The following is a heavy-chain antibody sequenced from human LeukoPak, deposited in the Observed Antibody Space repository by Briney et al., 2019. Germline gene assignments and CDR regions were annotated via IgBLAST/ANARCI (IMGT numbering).Heavy chain of an antibody. CDR2: MNPNSGNT. J-gene: IGHJ1*01. Sequence: ASVKVSCKASGGTFTSYDINWVRQATGQGLEWMGWMNPNSGNTGYAQKFQGRVTMTRNTSISTAYMELSSLRSEDTAVYYCARGYDYLYAEYFQHWGQGTLVTVSS. V-gene: IGHV1-8*01. CDR1: GGTFTSYD. CDR3: ARGYDYLYAEYFQH. D-gene: IGHD4-11*01.